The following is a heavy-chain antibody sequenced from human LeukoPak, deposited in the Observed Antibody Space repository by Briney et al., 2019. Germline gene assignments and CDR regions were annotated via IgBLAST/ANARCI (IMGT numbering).Heavy chain of an antibody. D-gene: IGHD3-16*01. CDR3: VPRGDEGFDY. CDR2: MNPKSGDT. V-gene: IGHV1-2*06. CDR1: GYSFTGYY. Sequence: ASVKVSCKTSGYSFTGYYMHWVRPAPGQGLEWMGRMNPKSGDTNYAQKFQGRVTMTRDTSINAAYMELSSLRSDDTAVYYCVPRGDEGFDYWGQGSLVTVSS. J-gene: IGHJ4*02.